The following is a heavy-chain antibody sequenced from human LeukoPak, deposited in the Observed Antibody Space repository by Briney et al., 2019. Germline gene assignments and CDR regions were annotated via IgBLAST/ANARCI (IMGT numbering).Heavy chain of an antibody. V-gene: IGHV1-18*01. Sequence: ASVKVSCKASGYTFTSYGISWVRQAPGQGLEWMGWISAYNGNTNYAQKLQGRVTMTTDTSTSTAYMELRSLRSDDTAVYYCASPTAVDIVAKIHLDYYYGMDVWGQGTTVTVSS. CDR2: ISAYNGNT. CDR1: GYTFTSYG. J-gene: IGHJ6*02. D-gene: IGHD5-12*01. CDR3: ASPTAVDIVAKIHLDYYYGMDV.